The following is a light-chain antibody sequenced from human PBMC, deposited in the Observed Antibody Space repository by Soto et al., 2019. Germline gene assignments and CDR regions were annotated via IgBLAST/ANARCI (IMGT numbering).Light chain of an antibody. CDR2: KAS. CDR3: QHYNTYPET. Sequence: DIQMTQSPSTLSASVGDRVTITCRASQSISSWLAWYQQKPGKAPKLLIYKASSLESGVPSRFSGSGSGTEFTLTISSLQPDDFATYYCQHYNTYPETFGQGTKVEIK. CDR1: QSISSW. V-gene: IGKV1-5*03. J-gene: IGKJ1*01.